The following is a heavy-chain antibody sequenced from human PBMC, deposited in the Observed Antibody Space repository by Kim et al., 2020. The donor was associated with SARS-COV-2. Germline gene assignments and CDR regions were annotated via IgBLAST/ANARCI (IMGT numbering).Heavy chain of an antibody. J-gene: IGHJ6*03. CDR1: GFTFGDYA. Sequence: GGSLRLSCTASGFTFGDYAMSWVRQAPGKGLEWVGFIRSKAYGGTTAYAASVKGRFTIARDDSKSIAYLQMNSLKTEDTAVYYCTREDRDYDFWRGPYYYYYYYMDVWGKGTTVTVSS. V-gene: IGHV3-49*04. CDR2: IRSKAYGGTT. D-gene: IGHD3-3*01. CDR3: TREDRDYDFWRGPYYYYYYYMDV.